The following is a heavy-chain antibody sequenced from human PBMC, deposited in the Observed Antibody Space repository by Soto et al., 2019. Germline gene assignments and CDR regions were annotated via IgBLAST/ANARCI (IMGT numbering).Heavy chain of an antibody. Sequence: PGGSLRLSCAVSGFAFSSRAMSWVRQAPGKGLEWVSSITAGGYSTYYADSVKGRFAISRDNSKNTLYLQMNSLKVEDTAVYYCAKSAPSSSSGYQHYFDYWGQGTLVTVSS. D-gene: IGHD3-22*01. CDR1: GFAFSSRA. CDR3: AKSAPSSSSGYQHYFDY. CDR2: ITAGGYST. J-gene: IGHJ4*02. V-gene: IGHV3-23*01.